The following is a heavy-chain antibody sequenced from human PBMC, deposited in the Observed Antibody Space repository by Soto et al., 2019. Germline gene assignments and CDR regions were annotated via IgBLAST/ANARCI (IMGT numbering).Heavy chain of an antibody. CDR3: ARDYSPSEENWNDAHNYFDP. Sequence: ASVKLSFRASVYTFTGYYMHWVRQAPRQGLEWMGWINPKNGGTMYSQKFQDRVTMTRDTSISTAYMELSRLRSDDTAVYYCARDYSPSEENWNDAHNYFDPWAQGTLVPVYS. J-gene: IGHJ5*02. CDR2: INPKNGGT. V-gene: IGHV1-2*02. CDR1: VYTFTGYY. D-gene: IGHD1-1*01.